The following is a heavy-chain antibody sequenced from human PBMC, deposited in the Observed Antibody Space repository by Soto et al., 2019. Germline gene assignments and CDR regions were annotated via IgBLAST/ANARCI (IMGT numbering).Heavy chain of an antibody. CDR3: AHSSSNAYWYFDL. D-gene: IGHD6-6*01. V-gene: IGHV3-30*03. Sequence: VQLVESGGGVVQPGRSLRLSCAASGFTFSSYGMHWVRQAPGKGLEWVVVISYDGSNKYYADSVKGRFTISRDTSKNTLYLQMNSLRAEDTAVYYCAHSSSNAYWYFDLWGRGTLVTVSS. CDR1: GFTFSSYG. CDR2: ISYDGSNK. J-gene: IGHJ2*01.